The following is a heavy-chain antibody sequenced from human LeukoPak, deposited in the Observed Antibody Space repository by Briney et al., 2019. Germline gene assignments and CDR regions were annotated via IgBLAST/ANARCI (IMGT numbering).Heavy chain of an antibody. CDR3: AKDLGPFMSYYDRRGGMDY. D-gene: IGHD3-22*01. J-gene: IGHJ4*02. CDR2: ISGSGGST. Sequence: PGGSLRLSCAASGFTFSSYAMSWVRQAPGKGLEWVSAISGSGGSTYYADSVKGRFTISRDNSKNTLYLQMNSLRAEDTAVYYCAKDLGPFMSYYDRRGGMDYWGQGTLVTVSS. CDR1: GFTFSSYA. V-gene: IGHV3-23*01.